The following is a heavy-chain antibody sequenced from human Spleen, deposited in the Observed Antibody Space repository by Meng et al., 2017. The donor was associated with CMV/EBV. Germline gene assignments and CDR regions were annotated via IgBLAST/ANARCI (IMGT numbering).Heavy chain of an antibody. CDR3: ARLYYCSSTSCYTSGVRGGAFDI. D-gene: IGHD2-2*02. CDR2: INPSGGST. V-gene: IGHV1-46*01. J-gene: IGHJ3*02. CDR1: GYTFTSYY. Sequence: ASVKVSCKASGYTFTSYYMHWVRQAPGQGLEWMGNINPSGGSTSYAQKFQGRVTMTRDTSTSTVYMELSSLRSEDTAVYYCARLYYCSSTSCYTSGVRGGAFDIWGQGTMVTVSS.